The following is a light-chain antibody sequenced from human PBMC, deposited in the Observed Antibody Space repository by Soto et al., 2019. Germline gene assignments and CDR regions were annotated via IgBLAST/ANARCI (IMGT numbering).Light chain of an antibody. V-gene: IGKV3-20*01. CDR2: GAS. Sequence: EIVLTQSPGTLSLSPGERATLSCRASQSVTSNYLAWYQQKPGQAPRLLLFGASIRDTGIPDRFSGSGSGTDFTLTISRLEPEDFAVYYCQQYGSSPRTFGQGTKVEIK. CDR1: QSVTSNY. CDR3: QQYGSSPRT. J-gene: IGKJ1*01.